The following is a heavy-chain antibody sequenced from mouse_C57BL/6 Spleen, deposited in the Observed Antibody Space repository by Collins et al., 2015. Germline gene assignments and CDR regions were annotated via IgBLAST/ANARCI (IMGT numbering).Heavy chain of an antibody. Sequence: DVQLQESGPGLVKPSQSLSLTCTVTGYSITSDYAWNWIRQFPGNKLEWMGYINYSGSTSYNPSLKSRISITRDTSKNQFFLQLNSVTTEDTATYYCARSPIYYGNPWFAYWGPRDSGHCLC. V-gene: IGHV3-2*02. CDR2: INYSGST. CDR3: ARSPIYYGNPWFAY. CDR1: GYSITSDYA. J-gene: IGHJ3*01. D-gene: IGHD2-1*01.